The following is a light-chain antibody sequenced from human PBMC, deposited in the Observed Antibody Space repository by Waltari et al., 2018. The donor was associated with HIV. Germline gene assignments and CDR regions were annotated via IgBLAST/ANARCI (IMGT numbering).Light chain of an antibody. CDR2: DIP. V-gene: IGLV1-40*01. Sequence: QSVLTQPPSVSGAPGQRVTISCTGSSSNTGAGYDVHWSQQLPGTAPRPLISDIPIRPSGFPDRVAGSKSGTSASLAIAGLQDEDEAVYYCQSYDRSLSVWVFGGGTKVTVL. CDR1: SSNTGAGYD. J-gene: IGLJ3*02. CDR3: QSYDRSLSVWV.